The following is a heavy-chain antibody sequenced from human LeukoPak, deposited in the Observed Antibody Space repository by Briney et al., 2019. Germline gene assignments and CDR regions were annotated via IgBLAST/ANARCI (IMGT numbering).Heavy chain of an antibody. V-gene: IGHV3-21*01. CDR3: ARSSYCGADCSSFWHFDL. CDR2: ISSSSSYI. CDR1: RFSFSRYS. J-gene: IGHJ2*01. D-gene: IGHD2-21*02. Sequence: PGGSLRLSCAASRFSFSRYSVNWVRQAPGKGLEWVSSISSSSSYIYYADSVKGRFTISRDNAKSSLFLQMDSLRAEDTAVYYCARSSYCGADCSSFWHFDLWGRGTLVTVSS.